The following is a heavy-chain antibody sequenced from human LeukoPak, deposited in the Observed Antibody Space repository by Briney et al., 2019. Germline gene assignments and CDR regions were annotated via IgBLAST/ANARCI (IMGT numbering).Heavy chain of an antibody. CDR2: ISGSGGST. J-gene: IGHJ3*02. Sequence: PGGSLRLSCAASGFTFSSYAMSWVRQAQGKWLEWVSAISGSGGSTYYADSVKGRFTISRDNSKNTLYLQMNSLRAEDTAVYYCAKDPGGIVVVRVGNAFDIWGQGTMVTVSS. V-gene: IGHV3-23*01. CDR3: AKDPGGIVVVRVGNAFDI. D-gene: IGHD2-2*01. CDR1: GFTFSSYA.